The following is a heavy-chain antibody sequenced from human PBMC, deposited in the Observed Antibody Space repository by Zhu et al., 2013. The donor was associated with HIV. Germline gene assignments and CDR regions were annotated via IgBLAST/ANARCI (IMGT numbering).Heavy chain of an antibody. CDR3: IRRAFYYDRSWFDP. V-gene: IGHV1-69*01. CDR1: GYTFSDYY. J-gene: IGHJ5*02. Sequence: VQLVQSAAELKKPGASVTVSCKASGYTFSDYYIHWVRQAPGQTLEWVGWIIPIFGSANYAQRFQGRVTITADESTRTAYMELSTLRSEDTAVYYCIRRAFYYDRSWFDPWGQGTLVTVSS. CDR2: IIPIFGSA. D-gene: IGHD3-22*01.